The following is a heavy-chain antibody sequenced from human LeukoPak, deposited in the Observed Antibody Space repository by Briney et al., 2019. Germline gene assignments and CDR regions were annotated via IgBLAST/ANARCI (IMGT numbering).Heavy chain of an antibody. V-gene: IGHV3-48*03. J-gene: IGHJ6*02. D-gene: IGHD2-21*02. CDR1: GFTFSSYE. Sequence: GGSLRLSCAASGFTFSSYEMNWVRQAPGKGLEWVSYISSSGSTIYYADSVKGRFTISRDNAKNSLHLQMNSLRAEDTAVYYCARETRLRYYYYGMDVWGQGTTVTVSS. CDR2: ISSSGSTI. CDR3: ARETRLRYYYYGMDV.